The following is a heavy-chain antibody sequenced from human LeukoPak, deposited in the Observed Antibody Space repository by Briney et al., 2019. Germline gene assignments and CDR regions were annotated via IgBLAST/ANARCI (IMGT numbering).Heavy chain of an antibody. D-gene: IGHD3-16*02. CDR3: ARESDYVWGSYRSSAFDI. J-gene: IGHJ3*02. CDR2: FFYTGRN. Sequence: SETLSLTCTVSGGSINSGSYYWGWVRQPPGKGLEWIGSFFYTGRNYHYNPSLRSRVSFSIDTSNKQFSLKLSSVTAADTAVYYCARESDYVWGSYRSSAFDIWGQGTMVTVSS. CDR1: GGSINSGSYY. V-gene: IGHV4-39*07.